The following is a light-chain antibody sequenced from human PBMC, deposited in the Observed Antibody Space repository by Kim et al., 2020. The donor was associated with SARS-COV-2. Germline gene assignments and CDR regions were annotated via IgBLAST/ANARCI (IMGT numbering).Light chain of an antibody. CDR2: AAS. CDR1: QSVSGN. Sequence: EIVMTQSPATLSVSPGERATLSCRASQSVSGNLAWFQQKPGQAPRLLIYAASTRATGVPARFSGSGSGIEFTLTISSLQSEDFAVYYCQQYNNWPPWTFGQGTKVDIK. CDR3: QQYNNWPPWT. J-gene: IGKJ1*01. V-gene: IGKV3-15*01.